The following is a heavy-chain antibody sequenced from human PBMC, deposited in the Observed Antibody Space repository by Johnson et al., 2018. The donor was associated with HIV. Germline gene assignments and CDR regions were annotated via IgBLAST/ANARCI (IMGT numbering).Heavy chain of an antibody. CDR1: GFTFSSYA. CDR3: ARVYSSSSAHAFDI. CDR2: ISYDGSNK. Sequence: QMQLVESGGGVVQPGRSLRLSCAASGFTFSSYAMHWVRQAPGKGLEWVAVISYDGSNKYYADSVKGRFTISRDNSKNTLYLQMNSPRAEDTAGYYCARVYSSSSAHAFDIWGQGTMVTVSS. D-gene: IGHD6-6*01. V-gene: IGHV3-30*04. J-gene: IGHJ3*02.